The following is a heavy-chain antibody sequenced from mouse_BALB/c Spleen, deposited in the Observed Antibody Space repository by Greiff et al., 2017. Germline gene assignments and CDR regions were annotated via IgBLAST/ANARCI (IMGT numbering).Heavy chain of an antibody. V-gene: IGHV5-17*02. D-gene: IGHD1-1*01. CDR3: AKGDYGSSYFDY. CDR1: GFTFSSFG. J-gene: IGHJ2*01. Sequence: EVQGVESGGGLVQPGGSRKLSCAASGFTFSSFGMHWVRQAPEKGLEWVAYISSGSSTIYYADTVKGRFTISRDNPKNTLFLQMTSLRSEDTAMYYCAKGDYGSSYFDYWGQGTTLTVSS. CDR2: ISSGSSTI.